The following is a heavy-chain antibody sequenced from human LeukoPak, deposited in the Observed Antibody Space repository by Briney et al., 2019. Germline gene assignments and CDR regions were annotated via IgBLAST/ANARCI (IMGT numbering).Heavy chain of an antibody. Sequence: SVKVSCKASGGTFSSYAISWVRQAPGQGLEWMGGIIPIFGTTNYAQKFQGRVTITTDESTSTAYMELSSLRSEDTAVYYCAIGKLASRRGSWFDPWGQGTLVTVSS. D-gene: IGHD6-6*01. CDR3: AIGKLASRRGSWFDP. V-gene: IGHV1-69*05. J-gene: IGHJ5*02. CDR1: GGTFSSYA. CDR2: IIPIFGTT.